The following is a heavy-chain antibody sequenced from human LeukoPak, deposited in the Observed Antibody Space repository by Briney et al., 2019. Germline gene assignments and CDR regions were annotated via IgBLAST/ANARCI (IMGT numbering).Heavy chain of an antibody. Sequence: ASVKVSCKASGYTFTGYYMHWVRQAPGQGLEWMGWINPNSGGTNYAQKFQGRVTMTRDTSISTAYMELSRLRSDDTAVYYRASNPYCSSTSCPYYYYYYGMDVWGQGTTVTVSS. CDR2: INPNSGGT. D-gene: IGHD2-2*01. V-gene: IGHV1-2*02. CDR1: GYTFTGYY. J-gene: IGHJ6*02. CDR3: ASNPYCSSTSCPYYYYYYGMDV.